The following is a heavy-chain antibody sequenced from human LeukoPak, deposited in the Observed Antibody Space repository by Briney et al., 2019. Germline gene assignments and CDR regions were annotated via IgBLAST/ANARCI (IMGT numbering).Heavy chain of an antibody. CDR2: IIPIFGTA. J-gene: IGHJ4*02. D-gene: IGHD5-24*01. CDR1: GGAFSSYA. V-gene: IGHV1-69*05. Sequence: SVKVSCKASGGAFSSYAISWVRQAPGQGLEWMGRIIPIFGTANYAQKFQGRVTITTDESTSTAYMELSNLRSEDTAVYYCARDSRSGYNYHYFDYWGQGTLVTVSS. CDR3: ARDSRSGYNYHYFDY.